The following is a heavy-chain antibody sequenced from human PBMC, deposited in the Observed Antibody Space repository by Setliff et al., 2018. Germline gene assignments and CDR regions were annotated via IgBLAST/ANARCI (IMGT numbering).Heavy chain of an antibody. CDR3: AKVTILPAPFY. J-gene: IGHJ4*02. CDR2: ISGSGGST. Sequence: GESLKISCAASGFTFSSYAMSWVRQAPGKGLEWVSAISGSGGSTYYADSVKGRFTISRDNSKNTLYLQMNSLRAEDTAVYYCAKVTILPAPFYWGQGTLVTVSS. V-gene: IGHV3-23*01. D-gene: IGHD2-2*01. CDR1: GFTFSSYA.